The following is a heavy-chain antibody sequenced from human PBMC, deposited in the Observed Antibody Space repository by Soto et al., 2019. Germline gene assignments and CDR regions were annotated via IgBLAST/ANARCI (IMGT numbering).Heavy chain of an antibody. J-gene: IGHJ4*02. D-gene: IGHD3-10*01. CDR1: GGSFSGYY. CDR3: VVWRSRRGVDY. V-gene: IGHV4-34*01. CDR2: INHSGST. Sequence: SETLSLTCAVYGGSFSGYYWSWIRQPPGKGLEWIGEINHSGSTNYNPSLKSRVTISVDTSKNQFSLKLSSVTAADPAVYYCVVWRSRRGVDYWGQGTLVTVSS.